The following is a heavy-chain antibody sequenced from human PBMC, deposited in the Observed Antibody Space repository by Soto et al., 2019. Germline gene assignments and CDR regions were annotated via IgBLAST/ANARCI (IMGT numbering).Heavy chain of an antibody. V-gene: IGHV1-69*01. CDR2: IIPVFGSP. D-gene: IGHD2-21*02. Sequence: QVQLVQSGAEVKKPGSSVKVSCKASGGPFSSSAINWVRQAPGQGLEWMGGIIPVFGSPNYAQKFLGRVTITADESAGTAYMELSSLRYDDTAVYYCARVGTPLVTAGWFDPWGQGTLVTVSS. CDR3: ARVGTPLVTAGWFDP. J-gene: IGHJ5*02. CDR1: GGPFSSSA.